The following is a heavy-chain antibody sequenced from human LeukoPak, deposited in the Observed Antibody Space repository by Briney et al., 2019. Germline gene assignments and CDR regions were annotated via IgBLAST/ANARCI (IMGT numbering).Heavy chain of an antibody. D-gene: IGHD2-2*01. CDR1: GGSFSGYY. CDR2: INQSGST. V-gene: IGHV4-34*01. J-gene: IGHJ6*04. CDR3: ARDGIVVVPAAPPARRYYYYGMDV. Sequence: PSETLSLTCAVYGGSFSGYYWSWIRQPPGKGLEWIGEINQSGSTNYNPSLKSRVTISVDTSKNQFSLKLSSVTAADTAVYYCARDGIVVVPAAPPARRYYYYGMDVWGKGTTVTVSS.